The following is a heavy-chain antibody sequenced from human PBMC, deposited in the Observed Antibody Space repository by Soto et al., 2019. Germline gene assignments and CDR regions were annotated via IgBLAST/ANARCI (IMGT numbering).Heavy chain of an antibody. Sequence: QVQLVQSGAEVKKPGSSVKVSCKASGGTFSSYAISWVRQAPGQGLEWMGGIIPIFGTANYAQKLQGRVTITADEYTSRAYMELSSLRSEDTAVYYCAIRSSSWSYYSYGMDVWGQGTTVTVSS. J-gene: IGHJ6*02. CDR1: GGTFSSYA. D-gene: IGHD6-13*01. CDR2: IIPIFGTA. V-gene: IGHV1-69*01. CDR3: AIRSSSWSYYSYGMDV.